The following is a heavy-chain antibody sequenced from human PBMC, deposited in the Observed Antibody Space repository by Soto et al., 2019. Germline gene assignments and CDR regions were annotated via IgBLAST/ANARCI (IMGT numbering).Heavy chain of an antibody. CDR2: FYPGDSDT. V-gene: IGHV5-51*01. Sequence: GESLKISCKGSGYIFTSYWIGWVRLMPGKGLEWVGIFYPGDSDTRYSPSFQGQVTISADKSISTAYLQWSSLKASGAAMYYCASSLPRMRGFLFDYWGRGTLVTVSS. CDR3: ASSLPRMRGFLFDY. D-gene: IGHD2-15*01. J-gene: IGHJ4*02. CDR1: GYIFTSYW.